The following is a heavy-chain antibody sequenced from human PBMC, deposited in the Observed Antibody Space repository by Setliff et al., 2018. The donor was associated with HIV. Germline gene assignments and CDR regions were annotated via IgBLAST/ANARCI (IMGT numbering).Heavy chain of an antibody. D-gene: IGHD6-6*01. Sequence: LFLSCAASGFTFSTYSMNWVRQAPGKGLEWVSSIDSSTTYIHYADSVKGRFTISRDSAKNSLFLRMNSLGAEDTAVYYCARLSIATRPSFYAMDVWGHGTTVTVSS. V-gene: IGHV3-21*01. J-gene: IGHJ6*02. CDR1: GFTFSTYS. CDR3: ARLSIATRPSFYAMDV. CDR2: IDSSTTYI.